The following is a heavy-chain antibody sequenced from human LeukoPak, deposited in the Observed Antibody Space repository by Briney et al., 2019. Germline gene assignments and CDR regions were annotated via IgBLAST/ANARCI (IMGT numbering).Heavy chain of an antibody. CDR2: ISGSGGST. V-gene: IGHV3-23*01. Sequence: GGSLRLSCAASGFTFSSYAMSWVRQAPGKGLEWVSAISGSGGSTYYADSVKGRFTISRDNAKNTLYLQMNSLRAEDTAVYYCARDLGYSYGSRNWFDPWGQGTLVTVSS. D-gene: IGHD5-18*01. J-gene: IGHJ5*02. CDR1: GFTFSSYA. CDR3: ARDLGYSYGSRNWFDP.